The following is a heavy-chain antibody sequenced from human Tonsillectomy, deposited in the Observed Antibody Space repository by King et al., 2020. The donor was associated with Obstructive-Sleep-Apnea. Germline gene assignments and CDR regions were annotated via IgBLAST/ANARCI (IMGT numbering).Heavy chain of an antibody. V-gene: IGHV3-73*02. CDR1: GFTFSGSA. CDR2: IRSKANSYAT. J-gene: IGHJ5*02. Sequence: VQLVESGGGLVQPGGSLKLSCAASGFTFSGSAMHWVRQASGKGLEWVGRIRSKANSYATAYAASVKGRFTISRDDSKNTAYLQMNSLKTEDTAVYYCTRVPEGNWFYPWGQGTLVTVSS. CDR3: TRVPEGNWFYP.